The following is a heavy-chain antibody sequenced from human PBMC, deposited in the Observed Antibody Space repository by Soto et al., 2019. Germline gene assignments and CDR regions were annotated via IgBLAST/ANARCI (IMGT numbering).Heavy chain of an antibody. D-gene: IGHD2-8*02. V-gene: IGHV3-74*01. CDR1: GFTFSSYW. CDR3: ARVRREYPSGPSDAFDI. J-gene: IGHJ3*02. Sequence: GGSLRLSCAASGFTFSSYWMHWVRQAPGKGLVWVSRINSDGSSTSYADSVKGRFTISRDNAKNTLYLQVNSLRAEDTAVYYCARVRREYPSGPSDAFDIWGQGTMVTVSS. CDR2: INSDGSST.